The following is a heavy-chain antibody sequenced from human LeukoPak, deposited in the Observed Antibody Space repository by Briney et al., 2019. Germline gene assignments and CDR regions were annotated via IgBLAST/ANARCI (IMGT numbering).Heavy chain of an antibody. D-gene: IGHD1-26*01. Sequence: PGGSLRLSCAASGFTFSIYAMSWVRQAPGKGLEWVANIKQDGSEKYYVDSVKGRFTISRDNAKNSLYLQMNSLRAEDTAVYYCVRLIVGAIDYWGQGTLVTVSS. J-gene: IGHJ4*02. CDR3: VRLIVGAIDY. CDR1: GFTFSIYA. CDR2: IKQDGSEK. V-gene: IGHV3-7*01.